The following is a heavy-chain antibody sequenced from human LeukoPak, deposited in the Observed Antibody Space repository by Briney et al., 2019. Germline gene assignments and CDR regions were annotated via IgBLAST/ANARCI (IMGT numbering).Heavy chain of an antibody. V-gene: IGHV1-2*06. CDR1: GYTFTDYY. Sequence: GASVKVSCKASGYTFTDYYMHWVRQAPGPGLEWMGRINPNTAGTNSAQKFQGRVTMTRDTSISTAYMELSRLRSDDTAVYYCARDLFGGASSSDYWGQGTLVTVSS. D-gene: IGHD6-6*01. J-gene: IGHJ4*02. CDR3: ARDLFGGASSSDY. CDR2: INPNTAGT.